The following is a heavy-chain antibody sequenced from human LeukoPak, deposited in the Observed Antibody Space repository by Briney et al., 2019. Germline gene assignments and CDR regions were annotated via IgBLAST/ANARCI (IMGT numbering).Heavy chain of an antibody. CDR3: ARGSTGDKSNN. J-gene: IGHJ4*02. D-gene: IGHD7-27*01. CDR1: GGSITSGGYY. V-gene: IGHV4-31*03. Sequence: SQTLSLTCTVSGGSITSGGYYWTWIRQLPGKGLEWIGYIYYSGTTSYNPSLKSRLTISLDTSENQFSLKLSSVTAADTAVYYCARGSTGDKSNNWGQGTLVTVSS. CDR2: IYYSGTT.